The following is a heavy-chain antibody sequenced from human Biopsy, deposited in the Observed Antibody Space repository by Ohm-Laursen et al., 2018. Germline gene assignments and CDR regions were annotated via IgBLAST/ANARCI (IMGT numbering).Heavy chain of an antibody. D-gene: IGHD2-2*01. CDR1: GCTNSGNY. Sequence: SETLSFTCSVYGCTNSGNYWSWIRQRPGQGLVWIGEVDHDGRSNYNSSHKSCVITSEGMSKKQSSLKLSGVAAADTAVYYCARFIVPSLHCSNGDFPIRWFDPWGQGTLVTVFS. CDR2: VDHDGRS. CDR3: ARFIVPSLHCSNGDFPIRWFDP. J-gene: IGHJ5*02. V-gene: IGHV4-34*01.